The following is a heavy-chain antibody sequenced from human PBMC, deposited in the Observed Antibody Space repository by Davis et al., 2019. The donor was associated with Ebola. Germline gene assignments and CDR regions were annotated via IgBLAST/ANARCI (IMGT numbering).Heavy chain of an antibody. CDR1: GYTFTSYG. J-gene: IGHJ5*02. V-gene: IGHV1-2*04. Sequence: ASVKVSCKASGYTFTSYGISWVRQAPGQGLEWMGWINPNSGGTNYAQKFQGWVTMTRDTSISTAYMELSRLRSDDTAVYYCARDLSTVTTNWFDPWGQGTLVTVSS. D-gene: IGHD4-17*01. CDR3: ARDLSTVTTNWFDP. CDR2: INPNSGGT.